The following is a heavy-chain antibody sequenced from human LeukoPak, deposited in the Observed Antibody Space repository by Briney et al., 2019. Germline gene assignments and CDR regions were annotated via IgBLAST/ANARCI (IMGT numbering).Heavy chain of an antibody. CDR1: GGSISSYY. CDR2: IYYSGST. J-gene: IGHJ6*03. D-gene: IGHD6-25*01. CDR3: ARTLRAAASLYYYYMDV. Sequence: SETLSLTCTVSGGSISSYYWSWIRQPPGKGLEWIGYIYYSGSTNYNPSLKSRVTISVDTSKNQFSLKLSSVTAADTAVYYCARTLRAAASLYYYYMDVWGKGTTVTVSS. V-gene: IGHV4-59*01.